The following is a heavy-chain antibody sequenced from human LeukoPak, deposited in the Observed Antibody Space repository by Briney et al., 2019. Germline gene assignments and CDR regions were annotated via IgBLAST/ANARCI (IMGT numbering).Heavy chain of an antibody. D-gene: IGHD6-13*01. CDR1: GGSISSYY. CDR2: INHSGST. Sequence: PSETLFLTCTVSGGSISSYYWSWIRQPPGKGLEWIGEINHSGSTNYNPSLKSRVTISVDTSKNQFSLKLSSVTAADTAVYYCARGQLAAAGTKQFDYWGQGTLVTVSS. V-gene: IGHV4-34*01. CDR3: ARGQLAAAGTKQFDY. J-gene: IGHJ4*02.